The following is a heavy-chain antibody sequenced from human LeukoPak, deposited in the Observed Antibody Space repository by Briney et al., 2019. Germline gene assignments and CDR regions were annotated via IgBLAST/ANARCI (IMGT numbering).Heavy chain of an antibody. D-gene: IGHD2-21*02. CDR1: DGSISSSSYY. CDR2: ISYSGST. J-gene: IGHJ6*02. CDR3: ARGRLVVTAMNPKTKYYYYYYGMDV. V-gene: IGHV4-39*01. Sequence: SETLSLTCTVSDGSISSSSYYWGWIRQPPGKGLEWIGSISYSGSTYYNSSLKSRVTISVDTSKNQFSLKLSSVTAADTAVYYCARGRLVVTAMNPKTKYYYYYYGMDVWGQGTTVTVSS.